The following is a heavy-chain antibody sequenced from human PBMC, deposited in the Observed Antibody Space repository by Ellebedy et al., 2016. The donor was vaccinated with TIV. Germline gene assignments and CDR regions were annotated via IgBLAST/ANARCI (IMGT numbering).Heavy chain of an antibody. CDR1: GFTFSSQW. CDR3: GNGYPST. Sequence: GESLKISCAASGFTFSSQWMYWVRQPPGKGLVWVSRIKGDGSITSYADSVKGRFTISRDNAKNTLFLQMNGLRVEDTAMYHCGNGYPSTWGQGTLVIVSS. D-gene: IGHD5-18*01. V-gene: IGHV3-74*01. J-gene: IGHJ5*02. CDR2: IKGDGSIT.